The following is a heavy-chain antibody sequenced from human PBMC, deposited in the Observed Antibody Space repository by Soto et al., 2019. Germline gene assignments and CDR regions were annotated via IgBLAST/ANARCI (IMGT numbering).Heavy chain of an antibody. CDR2: ISGYNGNT. Sequence: ASVKVSCKASGYRFSDYGISWVRQAPGQGPEWMGWISGYNGNTNYAQKIQGRVTMTADTSTSTAYMELGSLRSDDTAVYYCARGGPVGYCSSTTCPEYFQYWGQGTLVTVSS. J-gene: IGHJ1*01. D-gene: IGHD2-2*01. V-gene: IGHV1-18*01. CDR1: GYRFSDYG. CDR3: ARGGPVGYCSSTTCPEYFQY.